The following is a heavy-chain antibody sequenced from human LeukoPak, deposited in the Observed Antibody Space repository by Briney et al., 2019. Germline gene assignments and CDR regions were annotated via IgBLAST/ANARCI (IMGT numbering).Heavy chain of an antibody. CDR3: ARDRRTTGDFDY. D-gene: IGHD4-11*01. V-gene: IGHV3-30-3*01. CDR1: GFTFSIYA. J-gene: IGHJ4*02. CDR2: ISYDGSNK. Sequence: GGSLRLSCAASGFTFSIYAIHWVRQAPGKGLEWVAVISYDGSNKYYADSVKGRFTISRDNSKNTLYLQMNSLRAEDTAVYYCARDRRTTGDFDYWGQGTLVTVSS.